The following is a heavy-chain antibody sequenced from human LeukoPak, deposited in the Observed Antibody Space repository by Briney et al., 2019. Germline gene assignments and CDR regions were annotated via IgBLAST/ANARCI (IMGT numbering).Heavy chain of an antibody. CDR3: AKCMSGSGVCLNFDS. D-gene: IGHD2-21*02. Sequence: LPGGSLRLSCEASGFTFTTYAMSWVRQAPGKGLQWVSGTSSGDSSTYYTDSVKGRFTISRDNSKNTLYLQINSLRAEDTAVYYCAKCMSGSGVCLNFDSWGQGILVTVSS. CDR1: GFTFTTYA. CDR2: TSSGDSST. V-gene: IGHV3-23*01. J-gene: IGHJ4*02.